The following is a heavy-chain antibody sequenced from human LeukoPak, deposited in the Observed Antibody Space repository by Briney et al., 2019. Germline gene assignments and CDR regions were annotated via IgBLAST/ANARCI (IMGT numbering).Heavy chain of an antibody. J-gene: IGHJ4*02. CDR1: GFTFSSYS. V-gene: IGHV3-21*01. CDR2: ISSSSSYI. Sequence: GGSLRLSCAASGFTFSSYSMNWVRQAPGKGLEWVSSISSSSSYIYYADSVKGRFTISRDNAKNSLYLQMNSLRAEDTAVYYCARGCSGGSCYRLDYWGQGTLVTVSS. CDR3: ARGCSGGSCYRLDY. D-gene: IGHD2-15*01.